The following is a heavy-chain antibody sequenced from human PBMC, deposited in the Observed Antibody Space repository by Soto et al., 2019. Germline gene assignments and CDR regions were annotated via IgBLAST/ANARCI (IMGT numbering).Heavy chain of an antibody. Sequence: QVQLQQWGAGLLKPSETLSLTCAVYGGSFSAYYWSWIRQSPGKGLEWIGESNHSGDTNYNPSLKSRVTISVDTSKNQFSLKRTSVTAADTAVYYCARLTNLGTVDSWGQGTLVSVSS. CDR2: SNHSGDT. V-gene: IGHV4-34*01. D-gene: IGHD7-27*01. CDR1: GGSFSAYY. CDR3: ARLTNLGTVDS. J-gene: IGHJ4*02.